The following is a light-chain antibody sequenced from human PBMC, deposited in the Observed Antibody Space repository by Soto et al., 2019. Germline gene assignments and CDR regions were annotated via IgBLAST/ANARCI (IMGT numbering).Light chain of an antibody. CDR1: SSNIGAGLY. Sequence: SVLTKPPSVSGAPGQSASLSCTWTSSNIGAGLYVNWYQQLPETAPKLVIFAYSNRPSGVPDAFSVSKSDTSASLVINGLQADDEADYYCQSNDNGLSGSDVFGTGTKVTV. J-gene: IGLJ1*01. V-gene: IGLV1-40*01. CDR2: AYS. CDR3: QSNDNGLSGSDV.